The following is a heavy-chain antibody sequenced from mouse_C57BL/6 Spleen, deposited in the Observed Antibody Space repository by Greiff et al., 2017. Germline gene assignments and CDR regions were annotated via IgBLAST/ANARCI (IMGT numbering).Heavy chain of an antibody. V-gene: IGHV1-53*01. CDR3: ARNYYGSSYAWFAY. CDR2: FNPSNGGT. Sequence: VQLQQPGTELVKPGASVKLSCKASGYTFTSYWMHWVKQRPGQGLEWIGYFNPSNGGTNYNEKFKDKDTLPVDKSSSTAYMQLSSLTSEASAVYYCARNYYGSSYAWFAYWGQGTLVTVSA. D-gene: IGHD1-1*01. CDR1: GYTFTSYW. J-gene: IGHJ3*01.